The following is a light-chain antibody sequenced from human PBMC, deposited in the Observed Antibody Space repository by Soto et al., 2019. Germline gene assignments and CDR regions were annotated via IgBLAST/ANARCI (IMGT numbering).Light chain of an antibody. Sequence: QSALTQPASVSGSPGQSITISCTGTSSDVGDYNYVSWYQQHPSKAPKLMIYDVSNRPSGISNRFSGSKSGNTASLTISGLQAEDEADYYCSSYTSTTVLFGGGTKVTVL. CDR1: SSDVGDYNY. V-gene: IGLV2-14*01. CDR2: DVS. CDR3: SSYTSTTVL. J-gene: IGLJ2*01.